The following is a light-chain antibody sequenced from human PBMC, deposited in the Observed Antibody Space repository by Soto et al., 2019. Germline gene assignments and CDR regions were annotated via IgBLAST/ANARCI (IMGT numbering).Light chain of an antibody. CDR3: QQYNSLTWT. J-gene: IGKJ1*01. CDR2: AAS. Sequence: DIQMTQSPATLSASVGDRVTITCRASQRVDRWLAWYQQKPGKAPKLLIYAASSLQSGVPSRFSGSGSGTEFTLTISSLQPDDFATYYCQQYNSLTWTFGQGTKVDIK. V-gene: IGKV1-5*01. CDR1: QRVDRW.